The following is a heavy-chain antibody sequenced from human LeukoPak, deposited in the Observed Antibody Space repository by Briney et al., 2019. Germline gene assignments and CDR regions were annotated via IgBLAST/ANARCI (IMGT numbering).Heavy chain of an antibody. J-gene: IGHJ4*02. Sequence: SQTLSLTCTVSGGSISSGDYYWSWIRQPPGKGLEWIGYIYYSGSTYYNPSLKSRVTISVDTSKNEFSRKLSSVTATDTAVYYCARAPIENSSSPDLPFYYWGQGTLVTVSS. D-gene: IGHD6-6*01. CDR1: GGSISSGDYY. V-gene: IGHV4-30-4*01. CDR3: ARAPIENSSSPDLPFYY. CDR2: IYYSGST.